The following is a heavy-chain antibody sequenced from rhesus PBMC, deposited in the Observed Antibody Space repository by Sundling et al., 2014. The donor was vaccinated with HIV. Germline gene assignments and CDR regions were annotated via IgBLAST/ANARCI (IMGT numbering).Heavy chain of an antibody. CDR3: ARDHSSWPIFDF. CDR2: IYTGGSN. Sequence: QVQLQESGPGLVRPSETLSLTCTVSGGSINGGYGWNWIRQPPGKGLQWIGTIYTGGSNYLSPSLKSRVTLSVDMSKSQFSLNLRSATTADTAVYYCARDHSSWPIFDFWGQGVLVTVSS. J-gene: IGHJ4*01. V-gene: IGHV4-76*01. D-gene: IGHD6-13*01. CDR1: GGSINGGYG.